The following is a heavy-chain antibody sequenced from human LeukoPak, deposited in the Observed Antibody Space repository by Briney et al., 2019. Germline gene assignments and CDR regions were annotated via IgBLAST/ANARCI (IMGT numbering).Heavy chain of an antibody. CDR1: GYTFTSYG. D-gene: IGHD5-12*01. J-gene: IGHJ5*02. Sequence: ASVKVSCKASGYTFTSYGISWVRQAPGQGLEWMGWISAYNGNTNYAQKLQGRVTMTTDTSTSTAYMELRSLRSDDTAVYYCARDQGKSIVATTYQTYNWFDPWGQGTLVTVSS. V-gene: IGHV1-18*01. CDR2: ISAYNGNT. CDR3: ARDQGKSIVATTYQTYNWFDP.